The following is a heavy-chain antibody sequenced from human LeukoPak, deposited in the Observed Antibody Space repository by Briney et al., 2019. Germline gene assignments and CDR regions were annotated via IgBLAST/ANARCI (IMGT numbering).Heavy chain of an antibody. D-gene: IGHD3-16*02. J-gene: IGHJ3*02. V-gene: IGHV1-58*02. CDR1: GFTFTSSA. Sequence: SVKVSCKASGFTFTSSAMQWVRQARGQRLEWIGWIVVGSGNTNYAQKFQERVTITRDMSTSTAYMELSSLRSEDTAVYYCAAVASGRYRSSDAFDIWGQGTMVTVSS. CDR2: IVVGSGNT. CDR3: AAVASGRYRSSDAFDI.